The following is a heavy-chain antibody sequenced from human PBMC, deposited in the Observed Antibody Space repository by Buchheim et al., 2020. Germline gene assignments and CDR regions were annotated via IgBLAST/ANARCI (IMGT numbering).Heavy chain of an antibody. CDR2: INHSGST. D-gene: IGHD2-2*01. V-gene: IGHV4-34*01. J-gene: IGHJ6*02. CDR1: GGSFSGYY. CDR3: ARDLGVPAASTYYYYGMDV. Sequence: QVQLQQWGAGLLKPSETLSLTCAVYGGSFSGYYWSWIRQPPGKGLEWIGEINHSGSTNYNPSLKSRVTISVDTSNNPFSLQLSSVTAADTAVYYCARDLGVPAASTYYYYGMDVWGQGTT.